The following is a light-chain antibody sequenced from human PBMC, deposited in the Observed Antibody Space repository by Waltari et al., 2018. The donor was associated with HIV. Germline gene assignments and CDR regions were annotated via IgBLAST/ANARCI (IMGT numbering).Light chain of an antibody. Sequence: QSVLTQTPSASTPPGPRVTIRCTGRSLSIGRNTVYWCQQLPGVASQLLIYRNNRRPSGVPDRFSGSKSGTSASLAISGLRSEDEADYYCAAWDDSLSGFYVVGTGTKVTVL. J-gene: IGLJ1*01. V-gene: IGLV1-47*01. CDR1: SLSIGRNT. CDR3: AAWDDSLSGFYV. CDR2: RNN.